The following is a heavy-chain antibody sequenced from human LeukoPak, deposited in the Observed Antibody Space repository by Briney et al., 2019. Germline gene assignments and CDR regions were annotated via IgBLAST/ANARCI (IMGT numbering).Heavy chain of an antibody. CDR2: ISSSSSTI. V-gene: IGHV3-48*01. CDR1: GFTFSSYS. D-gene: IGHD3-22*01. CDR3: ARAQGRYYYDSSGYPL. Sequence: GGSLRLSCAASGFTFSSYSMNWVRQAPGKGLEWVSYISSSSSTIYYADSVKGRFTISRDNAKNSLYLQMNSLRAEDTAVYYCARAQGRYYYDSSGYPLWGQGTLVTVSS. J-gene: IGHJ4*02.